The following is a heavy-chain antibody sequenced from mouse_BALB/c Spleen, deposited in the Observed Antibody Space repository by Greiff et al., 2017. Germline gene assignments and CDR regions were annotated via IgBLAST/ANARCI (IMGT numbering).Heavy chain of an antibody. J-gene: IGHJ2*01. CDR1: GFNIKDTY. CDR2: IDPANGNT. Sequence: EVQLQQSGAELVKPGASVKLSCTASGFNIKDTYMHWVKQRPEQGLEWIGRIDPANGNTKYDPKFQGKATITADTSSNTAYLQLSSLTSEDTAVYYCARKRGYGSYYFDYWGQGTTLTVSS. D-gene: IGHD2-14*01. CDR3: ARKRGYGSYYFDY. V-gene: IGHV14-3*02.